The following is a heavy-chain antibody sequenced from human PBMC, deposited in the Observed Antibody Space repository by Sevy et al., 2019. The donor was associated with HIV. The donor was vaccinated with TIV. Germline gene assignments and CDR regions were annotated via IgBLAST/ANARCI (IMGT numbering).Heavy chain of an antibody. CDR1: GYSFTSYW. CDR2: IYPGDSDT. Sequence: GESLKISCKGSGYSFTSYWFGWVRQMPGKGLEWMGIIYPGDSDTRYSPSFQGQVTLSVEKSISTAYLQWSSLKASDTAMYYCASATADYCGSIGGFDPWGQGTLVTVSS. D-gene: IGHD3-22*01. V-gene: IGHV5-51*01. CDR3: ASATADYCGSIGGFDP. J-gene: IGHJ5*02.